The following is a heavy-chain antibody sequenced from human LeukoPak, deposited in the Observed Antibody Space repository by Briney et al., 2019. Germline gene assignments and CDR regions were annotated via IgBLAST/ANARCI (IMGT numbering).Heavy chain of an antibody. Sequence: PGGSLRLSCAASGFTFDDYAMHWVRQAPGKGLEWVSGISWNSGSIGYADSVKGRFTISRDNAKNSLYLQMNSLRAEDTAVYYCAKVSSYDSSGYYYFDYWGQGTLVTVSS. CDR3: AKVSSYDSSGYYYFDY. CDR1: GFTFDDYA. CDR2: ISWNSGSI. V-gene: IGHV3-9*01. D-gene: IGHD3-22*01. J-gene: IGHJ4*02.